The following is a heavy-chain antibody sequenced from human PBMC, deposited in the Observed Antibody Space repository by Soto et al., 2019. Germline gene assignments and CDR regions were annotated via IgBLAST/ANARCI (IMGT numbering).Heavy chain of an antibody. CDR1: GVIFSGYG. CDR3: ASDGVGDTVFFGYFDY. V-gene: IGHV3-33*01. CDR2: IRFDGSNI. J-gene: IGHJ4*02. Sequence: QVQLVESGGGVVQPGRSLRLSCVAPGVIFSGYGMHWVRQAPGKGLEWVAVIRFDGSNIYYADSVKGRFTISRDNSRNTLYLQMSRLRAEDTAVYYCASDGVGDTVFFGYFDYWGQGALVTVSS. D-gene: IGHD1-26*01.